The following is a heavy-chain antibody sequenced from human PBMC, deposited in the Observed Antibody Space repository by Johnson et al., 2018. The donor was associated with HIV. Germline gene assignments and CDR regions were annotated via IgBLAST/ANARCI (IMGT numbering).Heavy chain of an antibody. CDR3: ARRRYSSTWRDASDI. D-gene: IGHD2-2*01. J-gene: IGHJ3*02. Sequence: KGLEWVSAIGTAGDTYYPGSVKGRFTISRENAKNSLYLQMNSLRAGDTAVYYCARRRYSSTWRDASDIWGQGTMVTVSS. V-gene: IGHV3-13*01. CDR2: IGTAGDT.